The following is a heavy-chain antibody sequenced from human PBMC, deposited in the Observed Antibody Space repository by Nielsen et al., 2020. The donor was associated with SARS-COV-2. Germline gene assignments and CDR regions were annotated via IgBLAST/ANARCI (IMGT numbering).Heavy chain of an antibody. D-gene: IGHD3-10*01. V-gene: IGHV3-49*03. CDR1: GFTFGDYA. CDR2: IRSNAYGGTT. CDR3: THMVRGFRGGDY. J-gene: IGHJ4*02. Sequence: GESLKISCTASGFTFGDYAMSWFRQAPGKGLEWVGFIRSNAYGGTTEYAASVKGRFTISRDDFKSIDYLQMNSLKTEDTAVYYCTHMVRGFRGGDYWGQGILVTVSS.